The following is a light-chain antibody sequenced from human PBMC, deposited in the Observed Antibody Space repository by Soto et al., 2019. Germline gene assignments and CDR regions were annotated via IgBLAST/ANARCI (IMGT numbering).Light chain of an antibody. V-gene: IGKV3-15*01. CDR3: QHYPNSVT. CDR1: QSGRSN. CDR2: GAF. Sequence: EIVMTQSPATLSVSPGERATLSCRASQSGRSNLAWSLQKPRDASRLLIYGAFPSATGIPAKFSGSGTATDFTRTITRLQPEDFAVSHCQHYPNSVTFGAGKKV. J-gene: IGKJ4*01.